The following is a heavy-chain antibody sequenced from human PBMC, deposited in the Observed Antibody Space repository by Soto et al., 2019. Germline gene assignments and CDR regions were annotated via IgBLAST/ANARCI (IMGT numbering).Heavy chain of an antibody. V-gene: IGHV4-59*08. D-gene: IGHD2-15*01. CDR3: VNGGCSGGSCYPGISWFDP. CDR2: IYYSGST. Sequence: QVQLQESGPGLVKPSETLSLTCTVSGGSISSNYWSWIRQPPGKGLEWIGYIYYSGSTKYNPSLKSRVTISVDTSKNQFSLKLSSVTAADTAVYYCVNGGCSGGSCYPGISWFDPWGQGTLVTVSS. J-gene: IGHJ5*02. CDR1: GGSISSNY.